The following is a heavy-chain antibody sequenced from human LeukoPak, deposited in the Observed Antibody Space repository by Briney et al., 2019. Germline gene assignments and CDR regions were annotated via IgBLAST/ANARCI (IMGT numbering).Heavy chain of an antibody. CDR3: ASREENTAMVTGFDY. Sequence: KSSQTLSLTCAVSGGSISSGGYYWSWIRQPPGKGLEWIGEINHSGSTNYNPSLKSRVTISVDTSKNQFSLKLSSVTAADTAVYYCASREENTAMVTGFDYWGQGTLVTVSS. J-gene: IGHJ4*02. CDR1: GGSISSGGYY. V-gene: IGHV4-30-2*01. CDR2: INHSGST. D-gene: IGHD5-18*01.